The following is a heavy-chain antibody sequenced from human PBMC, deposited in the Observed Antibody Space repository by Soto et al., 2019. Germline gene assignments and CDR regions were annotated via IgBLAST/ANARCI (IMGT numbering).Heavy chain of an antibody. V-gene: IGHV4-59*01. Sequence: SETLSLTCTVSGGSISSYYWSWIRQPPGKGLEWIGYIYYGGSTNYNPSLKSRVTISVDTSKNQFSLKLSSVTAADTAVYYCARGYGFLEGLSPVYYYYYYMDVWGKGTTVTVS. CDR3: ARGYGFLEGLSPVYYYYYYMDV. CDR1: GGSISSYY. CDR2: IYYGGST. D-gene: IGHD3-3*01. J-gene: IGHJ6*03.